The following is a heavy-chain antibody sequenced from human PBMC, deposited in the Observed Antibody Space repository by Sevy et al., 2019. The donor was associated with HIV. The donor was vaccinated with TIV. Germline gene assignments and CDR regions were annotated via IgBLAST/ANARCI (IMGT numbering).Heavy chain of an antibody. CDR3: ARVREGKFRTVDGMGV. D-gene: IGHD4-17*01. CDR2: TYYRAKWNH. CDR1: GDSVSSNSAA. Sequence: SQTLSLTCAISGDSVSSNSAAWNWIRQSPSRGLEWLGRTYYRAKWNHHYAVSMRGRITVDPDTSDNLVSLQLNSVTPDDSGVYYCARVREGKFRTVDGMGVWGQGTTVTVSS. V-gene: IGHV6-1*01. J-gene: IGHJ6*02.